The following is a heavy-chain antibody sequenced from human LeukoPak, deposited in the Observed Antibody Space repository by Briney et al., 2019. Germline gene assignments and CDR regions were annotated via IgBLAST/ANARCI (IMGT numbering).Heavy chain of an antibody. CDR2: MNPNSGNT. CDR1: GYTFTSYD. D-gene: IGHD6-6*01. V-gene: IGHV1-8*01. CDR3: ARALEYSSSSEDY. Sequence: GASVKVSCKASGYTFTSYDINWVRQATGQGLEWMGWMNPNSGNTGYAQKFQGRVTMTRNTSISTAYMELSRLRSDDTAVYYCARALEYSSSSEDYWGQGTLVTVSS. J-gene: IGHJ4*02.